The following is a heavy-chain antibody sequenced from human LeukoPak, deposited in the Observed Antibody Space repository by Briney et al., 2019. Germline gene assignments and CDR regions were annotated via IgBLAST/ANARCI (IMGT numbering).Heavy chain of an antibody. Sequence: ASVKVSCKASGYTFTSYYMHWVRQAPGQGLEWMGKINPSGGSTSYAQKFQGRVTMTRDMSTSTVYMELSSLRSEDTAVYYCARAYSSGWYVGAFDIWGQGTMVTVSS. CDR2: INPSGGST. J-gene: IGHJ3*02. D-gene: IGHD6-19*01. CDR3: ARAYSSGWYVGAFDI. CDR1: GYTFTSYY. V-gene: IGHV1-46*01.